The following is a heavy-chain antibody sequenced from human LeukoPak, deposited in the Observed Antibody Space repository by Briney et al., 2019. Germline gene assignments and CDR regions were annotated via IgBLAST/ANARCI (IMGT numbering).Heavy chain of an antibody. CDR3: ATRGY. D-gene: IGHD3-10*01. CDR2: IYNSGSN. V-gene: IGHV4-59*08. CDR1: GGSISSDY. Sequence: SETLSLTCIVSGGSISSDYWQWIRQPPGKGLEWIGYIYNSGSNNYNPSLKSRVTISIDTSKNQFSLKLTSVTAADTAVYCCATRGYWGQGTLVTVSS. J-gene: IGHJ4*02.